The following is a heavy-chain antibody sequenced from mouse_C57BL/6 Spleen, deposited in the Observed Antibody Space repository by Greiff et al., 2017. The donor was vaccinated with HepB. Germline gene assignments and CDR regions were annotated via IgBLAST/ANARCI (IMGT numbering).Heavy chain of an antibody. V-gene: IGHV1-54*01. D-gene: IGHD4-1*01. J-gene: IGHJ4*01. CDR2: INPGSGGT. CDR1: GYAFTNYL. Sequence: VQLQQSGAELVRPGTSVKVSCKASGYAFTNYLIEWVKQRPGQGLEWIGVINPGSGGTNYNEKFKGKATLTADKSSSTAYMQLSSLTSEDSAVYFCARYELGLYAMDYWGQGTSVTVSS. CDR3: ARYELGLYAMDY.